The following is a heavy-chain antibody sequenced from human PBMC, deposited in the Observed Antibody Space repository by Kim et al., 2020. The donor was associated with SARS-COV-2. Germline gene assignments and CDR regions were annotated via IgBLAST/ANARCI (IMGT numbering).Heavy chain of an antibody. V-gene: IGHV3-74*01. CDR2: INSDGSNT. CDR3: IRDNGFDV. Sequence: GGSLRLSCVASGFTFSDYAMHWVRQAPGKGLVWVSRINSDGSNTGHADSVKGRFTISRDNAENTLYMQMNSLRVEDTAVYYCIRDNGFDVWGQGTTVTVS. J-gene: IGHJ6*02. CDR1: GFTFSDYA.